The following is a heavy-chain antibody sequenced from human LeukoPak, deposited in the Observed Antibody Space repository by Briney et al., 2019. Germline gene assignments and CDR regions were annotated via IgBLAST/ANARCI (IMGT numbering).Heavy chain of an antibody. CDR2: PSASGGST. CDR3: AKGSTMLRGVIDY. D-gene: IGHD3-10*01. Sequence: AGTLRLYCAASGFTFSSYAMTWLRQAPGKGLEWVSTPSASGGSTYYADSVKGRFTLSRDTSKSTLYLQMNSLRAEDKAVYYCAKGSTMLRGVIDYWGQGTLVTVSS. CDR1: GFTFSSYA. J-gene: IGHJ4*02. V-gene: IGHV3-23*01.